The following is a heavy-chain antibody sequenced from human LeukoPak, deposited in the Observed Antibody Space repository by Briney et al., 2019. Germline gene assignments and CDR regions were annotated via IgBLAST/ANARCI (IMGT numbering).Heavy chain of an antibody. CDR2: ISAYNGNT. V-gene: IGHV1-18*01. D-gene: IGHD3-22*01. CDR3: ARAYYHDTSSYQGFDF. CDR1: GYTFTNFG. Sequence: ASVKVSCKASGYTFTNFGFTWVRQAPGQGLEWMGWISAYNGNTDYAQKLQGRVTMTTDTSTSTAYMALRSLRSDDTAVYFCARAYYHDTSSYQGFDFWGQGTLVTVSS. J-gene: IGHJ4*02.